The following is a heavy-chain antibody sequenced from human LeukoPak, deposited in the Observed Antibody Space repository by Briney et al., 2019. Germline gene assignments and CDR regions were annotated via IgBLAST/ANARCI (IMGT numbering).Heavy chain of an antibody. CDR3: ARLGIVGATEPWFDP. V-gene: IGHV4-59*08. CDR2: IYYGGST. D-gene: IGHD1-26*01. Sequence: PSEILSLTCTVSGGSISRNYWSWIRQSPGKGLEWIGYIYYGGSTNYNPSLKSRVTISADTSKNQFSLKLSSVTAADTAVYYCARLGIVGATEPWFDPWGQGTLVTVSS. J-gene: IGHJ5*02. CDR1: GGSISRNY.